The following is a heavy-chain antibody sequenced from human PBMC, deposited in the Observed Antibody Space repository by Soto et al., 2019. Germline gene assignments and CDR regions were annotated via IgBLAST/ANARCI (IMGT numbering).Heavy chain of an antibody. CDR2: IYYSGST. V-gene: IGHV4-39*01. D-gene: IGHD2-21*02. J-gene: IGHJ5*02. CDR3: ARHPSDFWFDP. CDR1: GGSISSSSYF. Sequence: LSLTCTVSGGSISSSSYFWGWIRQPPGKGLEWIGSIYYSGSTYYNPSLKSRVTESVDTSKNQFSLKLSSVTAADTAVYYCARHPSDFWFDPWGQGTLVTVSS.